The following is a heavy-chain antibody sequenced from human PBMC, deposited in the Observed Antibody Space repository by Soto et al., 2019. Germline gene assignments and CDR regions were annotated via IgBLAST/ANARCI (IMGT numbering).Heavy chain of an antibody. Sequence: PSETLSLTCAVYGGSFSGYYWSWIRQPPGKGLEWIGEINHSGSTNYNPSLKSRVTISVDTSKNQFSLKLSSVTAADTAVYYCARGRNFPWGQGTLVTVSS. V-gene: IGHV4-34*01. CDR3: ARGRNFP. D-gene: IGHD1-7*01. CDR2: INHSGST. CDR1: GGSFSGYY. J-gene: IGHJ5*02.